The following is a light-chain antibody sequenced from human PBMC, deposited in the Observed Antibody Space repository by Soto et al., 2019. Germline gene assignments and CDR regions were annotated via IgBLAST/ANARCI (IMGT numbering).Light chain of an antibody. CDR3: QSYDSSLSGYV. V-gene: IGLV1-40*01. Sequence: QSVLTQPPSVSGAPGQGVPISCTGSSSKIGAGYDVHWYQQLPGTAPKLLIYGNSNRPSGVPDRFSGSKSGTSASLAITGLQAEDEADYYCQSYDSSLSGYVFGTGTKVTVL. CDR1: SSKIGAGYD. CDR2: GNS. J-gene: IGLJ1*01.